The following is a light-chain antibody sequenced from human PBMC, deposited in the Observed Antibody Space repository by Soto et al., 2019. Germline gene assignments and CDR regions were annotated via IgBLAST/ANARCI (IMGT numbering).Light chain of an antibody. CDR2: ENN. CDR3: QSYDSSLSGYV. V-gene: IGLV1-40*01. J-gene: IGLJ1*01. Sequence: QSVLTQPPSVSEAPGQRVTISCTGSSSSIGAGYEAHWYQQVPGTAPKLLIYENNNRPSGVPDRFSGSKSGTSASLAITGLQDEDEAEYYCQSYDSSLSGYVFGTGTKLTVL. CDR1: SSSIGAGYE.